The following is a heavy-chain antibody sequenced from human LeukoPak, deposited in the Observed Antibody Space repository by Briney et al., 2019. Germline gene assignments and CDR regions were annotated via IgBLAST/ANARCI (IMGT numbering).Heavy chain of an antibody. J-gene: IGHJ3*02. CDR2: ISGSGGST. CDR1: GFTFSSYA. D-gene: IGHD3-22*01. CDR3: NNYDSSGYYLGPDAFDI. V-gene: IGHV3-23*01. Sequence: GGSLRLSCAASGFTFSSYAMSWVRQAPGKGLEWVSAISGSGGSTYYADSVKGRFTISRDNSKNTLYLQMNSLRAEDTAVCYCNNYDSSGYYLGPDAFDIWGQGRMVTVSS.